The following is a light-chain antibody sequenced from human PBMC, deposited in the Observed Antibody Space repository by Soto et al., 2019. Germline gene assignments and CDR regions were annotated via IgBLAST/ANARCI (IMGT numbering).Light chain of an antibody. CDR2: GAS. CDR1: QSISSAY. CDR3: QQYGSFPLT. Sequence: EIVLTQSPGTLSLSPGERATLSCRAGQSISSAYLGWYQQKPGQAPRLLIYGASSRATGIPDRFTGSGSGTDFTLTISRLEPEDFAVYYCQQYGSFPLTFGGGTKVEIK. V-gene: IGKV3-20*01. J-gene: IGKJ4*01.